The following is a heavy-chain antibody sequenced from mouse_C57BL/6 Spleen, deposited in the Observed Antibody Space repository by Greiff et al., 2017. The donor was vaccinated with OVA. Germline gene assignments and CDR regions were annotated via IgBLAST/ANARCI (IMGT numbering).Heavy chain of an antibody. CDR2: INYDGSST. J-gene: IGHJ3*01. V-gene: IGHV5-16*01. Sequence: EVMLVESEGGLVQPGSSMKLSCTASGFTFSDYYMAWVRQVPEKGLEWVANINYDGSSTYYLDSLKSRFIISRDNAKNILYLQMSSLKSEDTATYYWARDSSGDEGGFAYWGQGTLVTVSA. CDR1: GFTFSDYY. CDR3: ARDSSGDEGGFAY. D-gene: IGHD3-2*02.